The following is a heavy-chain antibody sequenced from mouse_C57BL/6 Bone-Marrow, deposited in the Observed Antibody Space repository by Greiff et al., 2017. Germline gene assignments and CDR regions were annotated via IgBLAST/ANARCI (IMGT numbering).Heavy chain of an antibody. J-gene: IGHJ1*03. CDR1: GFSLSTSGMG. Sequence: QVTLKECGPGILQSSQTLSLTCSFSGFSLSTSGMGVSWIRQPSGKGLEWLAHIYWDDDKRYNPSLKSRLTISKDTSRNQVFLKITSVDTAATATYYCARRSLYDYGPGYWYFDVWGTGTTVTVSS. CDR3: ARRSLYDYGPGYWYFDV. V-gene: IGHV8-12*01. D-gene: IGHD2-4*01. CDR2: IYWDDDK.